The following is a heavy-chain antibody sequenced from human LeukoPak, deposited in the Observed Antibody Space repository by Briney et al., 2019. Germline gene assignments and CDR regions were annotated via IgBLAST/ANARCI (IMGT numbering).Heavy chain of an antibody. D-gene: IGHD6-13*01. CDR3: ARADGAAAGTIGRY. Sequence: SETLSLTCTVSGGSISSYYWSWIRQPPGKGLEWIGYIYYSGSTNYNPSLKSRVTISVDTSKNQFSLKLSSVTAADTAVYYCARADGAAAGTIGRYWGQGTLVTVSS. CDR2: IYYSGST. CDR1: GGSISSYY. V-gene: IGHV4-59*12. J-gene: IGHJ4*02.